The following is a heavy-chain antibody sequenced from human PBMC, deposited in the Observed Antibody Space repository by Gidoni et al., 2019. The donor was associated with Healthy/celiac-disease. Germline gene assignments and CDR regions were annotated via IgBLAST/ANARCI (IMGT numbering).Heavy chain of an antibody. D-gene: IGHD3-22*01. J-gene: IGHJ4*02. CDR1: GFTVSSYA. CDR2: ISGSGGST. V-gene: IGHV3-23*01. CDR3: AKAPYYYDSSGYLFDY. Sequence: EVQLLAYGGGLVQTGGSLRRACAAAGFTVSSYAMSWVRQAPGKGLEWFSAISGSGGSTSYADAVKGRFTISRDNSKNTLYLQMNSLRAEDTAVYYCAKAPYYYDSSGYLFDYWGQGTLVTVSS.